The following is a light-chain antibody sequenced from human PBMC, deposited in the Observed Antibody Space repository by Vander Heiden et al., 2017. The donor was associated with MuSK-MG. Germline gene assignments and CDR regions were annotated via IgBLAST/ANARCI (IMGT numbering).Light chain of an antibody. J-gene: IGKJ1*01. V-gene: IGKV3-20*01. CDR1: QSVGSSY. CDR3: QQYDTSLPWT. Sequence: EIVLTQSPGTLSLSPGERATLSCRASQSVGSSYLAWYQQKPGQAPRLLIYGASSRATGIPDRFSGSGSGTDFTLTISRLEPEDFAVYYCQQYDTSLPWTFGQGTKVEIK. CDR2: GAS.